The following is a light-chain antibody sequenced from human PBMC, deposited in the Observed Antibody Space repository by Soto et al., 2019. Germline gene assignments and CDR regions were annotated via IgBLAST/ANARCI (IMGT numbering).Light chain of an antibody. Sequence: EIVLTQSPAALSLSPGERDTLSFTTSQSVSSYFAWYQQKPGRAPRLLIYDASNRATGIPARFIGSGSGTDFTLTISSLEPEDFAVYYCQQRSNWPITFGQGTRLEIK. J-gene: IGKJ5*01. V-gene: IGKV3-11*01. CDR2: DAS. CDR3: QQRSNWPIT. CDR1: QSVSSY.